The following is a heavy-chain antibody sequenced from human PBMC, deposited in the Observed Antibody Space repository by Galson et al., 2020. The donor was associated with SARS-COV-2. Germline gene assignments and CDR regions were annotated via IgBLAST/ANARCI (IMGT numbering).Heavy chain of an antibody. CDR2: ISYDGRNK. D-gene: IGHD3-10*01. CDR1: GFTFSSYA. V-gene: IGHV3-30*04. J-gene: IGHJ5*02. CDR3: ARANYGSGADFDP. Sequence: GGSLRLSCAASGFTFSSYAMHWVRQAPGKGLEWVAVISYDGRNKYYADSVKGRFTISRDNSKNTLYLQMNSLRAEDTAVYYCARANYGSGADFDPWGQGTLVTVSS.